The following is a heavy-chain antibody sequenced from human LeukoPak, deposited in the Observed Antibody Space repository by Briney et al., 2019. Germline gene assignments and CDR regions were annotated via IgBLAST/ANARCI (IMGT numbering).Heavy chain of an antibody. CDR3: ARSTSSGWYSGNDY. CDR2: ISSSSSTI. D-gene: IGHD6-19*01. Sequence: GGSLRLSCAASGFTFSSYSMNWIRQAPGKGLEWVSYISSSSSTIYYADSVKGRFTISRDNAKNSLYLQMNSLRAEDTAVYYCARSTSSGWYSGNDYWGQGTLVTASS. J-gene: IGHJ4*02. V-gene: IGHV3-48*01. CDR1: GFTFSSYS.